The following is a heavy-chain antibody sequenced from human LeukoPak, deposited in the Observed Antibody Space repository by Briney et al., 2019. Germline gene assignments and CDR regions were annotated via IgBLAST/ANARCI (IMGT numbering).Heavy chain of an antibody. CDR3: ARAGGYSSSPFDY. J-gene: IGHJ4*02. V-gene: IGHV1-2*02. D-gene: IGHD6-13*01. CDR1: GYTFTGYY. CDR2: INPNSGGT. Sequence: ASVKVSCKASGYTFTGYYMHWVRQAPGQGLEWMGWINPNSGGTNYAQKFQGRVTMTRDTSISTAYMELSRLRSDDTAVYYCARAGGYSSSPFDYWGQGTLVTVSS.